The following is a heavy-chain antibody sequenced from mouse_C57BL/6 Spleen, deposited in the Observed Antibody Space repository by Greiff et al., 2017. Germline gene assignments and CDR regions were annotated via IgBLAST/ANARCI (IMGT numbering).Heavy chain of an antibody. J-gene: IGHJ2*01. CDR2: ISSGSSTI. CDR3: ARGWLLRGDYFDY. Sequence: EVMLVESGGGLVKPGGSLKLSCAASGFTFSDYGMHWVRQAPEKGLEWVAYISSGSSTIYYADTVKGRFTISRDNAKNTLFLQMTSLRSEDTAMYYCARGWLLRGDYFDYWGQGTTLTVSS. CDR1: GFTFSDYG. D-gene: IGHD2-3*01. V-gene: IGHV5-17*01.